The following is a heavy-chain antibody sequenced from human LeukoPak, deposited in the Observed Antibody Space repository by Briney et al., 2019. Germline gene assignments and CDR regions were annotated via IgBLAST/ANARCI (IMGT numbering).Heavy chain of an antibody. J-gene: IGHJ4*02. Sequence: PSETLSLTCNVSGGSTSSSDYYWGWVRQPPGKGLEWVGSIYYSGTTYYNPSLKSRVTISVDTSKNQFSLKLSSVTAADTAVYYCAQKHSGSDGAFDYWGQGTLVTVSS. D-gene: IGHD1-26*01. CDR2: IYYSGTT. V-gene: IGHV4-39*07. CDR3: AQKHSGSDGAFDY. CDR1: GGSTSSSDYY.